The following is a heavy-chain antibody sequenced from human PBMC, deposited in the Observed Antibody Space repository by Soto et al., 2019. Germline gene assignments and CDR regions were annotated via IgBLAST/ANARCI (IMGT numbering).Heavy chain of an antibody. D-gene: IGHD5-18*01. J-gene: IGHJ4*02. CDR3: ARDQPGYSYGYGLGY. Sequence: GGSLRLSCAASGFTFSSYAMSWVRQAPGKGLEWVSDISGSGGTTYYADSVKGRFTISRDNAKNSLYLQMNSLRAEDTAVYYCARDQPGYSYGYGLGYWGQGTLVTVSS. V-gene: IGHV3-23*01. CDR2: ISGSGGTT. CDR1: GFTFSSYA.